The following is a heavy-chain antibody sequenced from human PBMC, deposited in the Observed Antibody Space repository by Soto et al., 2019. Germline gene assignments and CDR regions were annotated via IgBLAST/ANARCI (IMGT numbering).Heavy chain of an antibody. Sequence: PSETLSLTCTVSGGSISSYYWSWIRQPAGKGLEWIGRIYTSGSTDYNPSPKSRVTMSVDTSKNQFSLKLSSVTAADTAVYYCAGSIGSYYRFHPLDYWGQGTLVTVSS. CDR3: AGSIGSYYRFHPLDY. CDR1: GGSISSYY. D-gene: IGHD1-26*01. CDR2: IYTSGST. J-gene: IGHJ4*02. V-gene: IGHV4-4*07.